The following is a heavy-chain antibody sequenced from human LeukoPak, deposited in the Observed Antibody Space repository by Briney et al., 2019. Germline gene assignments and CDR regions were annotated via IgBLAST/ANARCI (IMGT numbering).Heavy chain of an antibody. CDR3: ARHPFSSPFDY. Sequence: PSETLSLTCTVSGGSVSSDYWSWIRQPPGKGLEWIGYIYHTGNSDYNPSLKSRATISLDTSKNQFSLKLTSVTAADTAVYFCARHPFSSPFDYWGQGTLVTVSS. D-gene: IGHD2/OR15-2a*01. CDR1: GGSVSSDY. V-gene: IGHV4-59*08. J-gene: IGHJ4*02. CDR2: IYHTGNS.